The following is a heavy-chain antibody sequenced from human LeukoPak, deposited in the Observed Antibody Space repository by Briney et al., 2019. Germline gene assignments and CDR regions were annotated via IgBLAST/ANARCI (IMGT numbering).Heavy chain of an antibody. CDR2: LYTSGST. CDR1: GGPISIYS. J-gene: IGHJ4*02. V-gene: IGHV4-4*07. Sequence: ETLSLTFPDTGGPISIYSWSWIRQPDGKGLEWIGRLYTSGSTNYNPSLKSRLTMSVDTSKNQFSLKLSSVPAAETAVYYCARERHDYPISDYWGQGTLVTVSS. CDR3: ARERHDYPISDY. D-gene: IGHD4-11*01.